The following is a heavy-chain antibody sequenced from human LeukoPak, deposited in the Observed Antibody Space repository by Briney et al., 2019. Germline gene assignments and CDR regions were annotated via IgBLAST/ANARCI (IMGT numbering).Heavy chain of an antibody. CDR3: ARHRRRLRPIVVVPAAIRDWFDP. V-gene: IGHV4-34*01. CDR2: INHSGST. CDR1: GGSFSGYY. D-gene: IGHD2-2*02. J-gene: IGHJ5*02. Sequence: SETLSLTCAVYGGSFSGYYWSWIRQPPGKGLEWIGEINHSGSTNYNPSLKSRVTISVDTSKNQFSLKLSSVTAADTAVYYCARHRRRLRPIVVVPAAIRDWFDPWGQGTLVTVSS.